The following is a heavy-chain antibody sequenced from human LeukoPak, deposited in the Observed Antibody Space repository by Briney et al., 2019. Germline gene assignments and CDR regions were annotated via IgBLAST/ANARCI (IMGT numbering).Heavy chain of an antibody. Sequence: PSETLSLTCTVSGGSISSGDYYWSWIRQPPGKGLEWIGSIYYSGSTYYNPSLKSRVTISVDTSKNQFSLKLSSVTAADTAVYYCARLQILTGYDFDYWGQGTLVTVSS. CDR3: ARLQILTGYDFDY. CDR2: IYYSGST. CDR1: GGSISSGDYY. V-gene: IGHV4-39*01. J-gene: IGHJ4*02. D-gene: IGHD3-9*01.